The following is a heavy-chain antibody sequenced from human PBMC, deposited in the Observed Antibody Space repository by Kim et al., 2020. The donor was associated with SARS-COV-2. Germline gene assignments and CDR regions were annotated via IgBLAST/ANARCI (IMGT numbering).Heavy chain of an antibody. CDR2: ISSSSSYI. V-gene: IGHV3-21*04. D-gene: IGHD2-2*01. J-gene: IGHJ6*02. CDR1: GFTFSSYS. CDR3: ARAIRRPVVPAASSFLIYYYYGMDV. Sequence: GGSLRLSCAASGFTFSSYSMNWVRQAPGKGLEWVSSISSSSSYIYYADSVKGRFTISRDNAKNSLYLQMNSLRAEDTAVYYCARAIRRPVVPAASSFLIYYYYGMDVWGQGTTVTVSS.